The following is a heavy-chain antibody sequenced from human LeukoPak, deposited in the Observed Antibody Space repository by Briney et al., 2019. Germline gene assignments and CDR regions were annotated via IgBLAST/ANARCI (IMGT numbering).Heavy chain of an antibody. D-gene: IGHD3-22*01. J-gene: IGHJ6*02. V-gene: IGHV3-30-3*01. CDR3: ARVMIVVVIPDGMDV. Sequence: GGSLRLSCAASGFTFSSYAMHWVRQAPGKGLEWVAVISYDGSNKYYADSVKGRFTISRDNSKNTLYLQMNSLRAEDTAVYYCARVMIVVVIPDGMDVWGQGTTVTVSS. CDR2: ISYDGSNK. CDR1: GFTFSSYA.